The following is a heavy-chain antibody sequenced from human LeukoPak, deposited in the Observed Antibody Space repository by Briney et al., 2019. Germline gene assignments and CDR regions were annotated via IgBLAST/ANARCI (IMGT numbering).Heavy chain of an antibody. Sequence: GGSLRLSCAASGFTFSSYAMHWVRQAPGKGLEWVAVISYDGMNKYYADSVKGRFTISRDNSKNTLFLQVNSLRPEDTAVYYCARDASSSWYFHYYMDVWGKGTTVTVSS. CDR3: ARDASSSWYFHYYMDV. D-gene: IGHD6-13*01. J-gene: IGHJ6*03. CDR2: ISYDGMNK. V-gene: IGHV3-30*01. CDR1: GFTFSSYA.